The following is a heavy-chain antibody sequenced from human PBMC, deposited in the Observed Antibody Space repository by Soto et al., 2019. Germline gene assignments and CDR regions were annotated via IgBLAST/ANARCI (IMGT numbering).Heavy chain of an antibody. V-gene: IGHV3-15*01. D-gene: IGHD1-7*01. J-gene: IGHJ6*03. Sequence: EVQLVESGGGLVKPGGSLRLSCAASGFTFSNAWMSWVRQAPGKGREWVGRIKSKTDGGTTDYAAPVKGRFTISRDDSKNTLYLQMNSLKTEDTAVYYCTTAGTTSYYYYYYYMDVWGKGTTVTVSS. CDR2: IKSKTDGGTT. CDR3: TTAGTTSYYYYYYYMDV. CDR1: GFTFSNAW.